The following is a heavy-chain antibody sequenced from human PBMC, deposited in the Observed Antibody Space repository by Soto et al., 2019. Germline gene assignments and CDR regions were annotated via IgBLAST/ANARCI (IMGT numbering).Heavy chain of an antibody. CDR1: GFTFSSYW. CDR2: INSDGSST. Sequence: GGTLRVSCSASGFTFSSYWMHWVRQAPGKGLVWVSRINSDGSSTSYADSVKGRFTISRDNAKNTLYLQMNSLRAEDTAVYYCARDNMVRPFDYWGQGTLVPVSS. D-gene: IGHD3-10*01. V-gene: IGHV3-74*01. CDR3: ARDNMVRPFDY. J-gene: IGHJ4*02.